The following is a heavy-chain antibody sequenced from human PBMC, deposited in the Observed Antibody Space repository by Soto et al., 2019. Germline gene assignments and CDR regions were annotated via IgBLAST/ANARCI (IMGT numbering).Heavy chain of an antibody. D-gene: IGHD2-2*01. CDR3: ASSGGVVVPAARGYFIDYYGMDV. CDR1: GYSFTSYW. CDR2: IYPGESDT. V-gene: IGHV5-51*03. J-gene: IGHJ6*02. Sequence: GESLKISCKGSGYSFTSYWIGWVRQMPGKGLEWLGIIYPGESDTRYSPSFQGQVTISADKSISTAYLQWSSLKASDTAMYYCASSGGVVVPAARGYFIDYYGMDVWGQGTTVTVSS.